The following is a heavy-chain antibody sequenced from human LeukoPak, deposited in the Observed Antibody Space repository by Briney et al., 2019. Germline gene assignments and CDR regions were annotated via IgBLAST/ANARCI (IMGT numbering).Heavy chain of an antibody. D-gene: IGHD3-10*01. V-gene: IGHV4-34*01. CDR2: INHSGST. CDR3: ARDRLSYYGSGSYVETHDYWFDP. CDR1: GGSFSGYY. J-gene: IGHJ5*02. Sequence: SETLSLTCAVYGGSFSGYYWSWIRQPPGKGLEWIGEINHSGSTNYNPSLKSRVTISVDTSKNQFSLKLSSVTAADTAVYYCARDRLSYYGSGSYVETHDYWFDPWGQGTLVTVSS.